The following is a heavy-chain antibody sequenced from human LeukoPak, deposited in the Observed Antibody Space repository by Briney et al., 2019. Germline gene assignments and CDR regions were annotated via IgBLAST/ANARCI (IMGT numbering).Heavy chain of an antibody. Sequence: GGSLRLSCAASGFTFSSYAMHWVRQAPGKGLEWVAVISYDGSNKYYADSVKGRFTISRDNSKNTLYLQMNSLRAEDTAVYYCARLIMIEPGYWGQGTLVTVSS. CDR2: ISYDGSNK. D-gene: IGHD3-16*01. J-gene: IGHJ4*02. V-gene: IGHV3-30-3*01. CDR1: GFTFSSYA. CDR3: ARLIMIEPGY.